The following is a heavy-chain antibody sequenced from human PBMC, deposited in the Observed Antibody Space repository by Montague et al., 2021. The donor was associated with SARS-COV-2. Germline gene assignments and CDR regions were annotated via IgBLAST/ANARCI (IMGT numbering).Heavy chain of an antibody. Sequence: PPLVKPTQTLTLTCTFSGFSLSTSGVGVAWIRQPPGKALEWLAIIYWDDDRRYSPSLESGLTITKDIPKNQVVLTMTNMDPVDTATYYCARSYGTTVVTRAFDYWGQGTLVTVSS. CDR2: IYWDDDR. CDR1: GFSLSTSGVG. D-gene: IGHD4-23*01. J-gene: IGHJ4*02. CDR3: ARSYGTTVVTRAFDY. V-gene: IGHV2-5*02.